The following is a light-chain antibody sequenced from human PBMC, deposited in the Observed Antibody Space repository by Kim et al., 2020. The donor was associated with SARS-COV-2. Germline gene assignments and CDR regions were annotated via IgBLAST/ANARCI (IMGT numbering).Light chain of an antibody. J-gene: IGKJ2*01. CDR1: QSLLHSNGYNY. Sequence: EPASISCRSSQSLLHSNGYNYLDWYLQKPEQSPQLLIYLGSNRASGVPDRFSGSGSGTDFTLKISRVEAEDFGVYYCMQALQTPYTFGQGTKLEI. CDR3: MQALQTPYT. V-gene: IGKV2-28*01. CDR2: LGS.